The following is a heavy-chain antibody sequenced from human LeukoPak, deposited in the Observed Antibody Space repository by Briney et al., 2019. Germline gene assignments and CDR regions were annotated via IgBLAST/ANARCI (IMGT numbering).Heavy chain of an antibody. Sequence: GGSLRLSCAASGFSFSNYAMSWVRQAPGKGLEWVSAISGSGGGTHYADSVKGRFTISRDNSQSTLFLQMTSLRAEDTAVYYCAKQWVDCWGQGTLVTVSS. CDR1: GFSFSNYA. J-gene: IGHJ4*02. CDR3: AKQWVDC. V-gene: IGHV3-23*01. CDR2: ISGSGGGT. D-gene: IGHD1-26*01.